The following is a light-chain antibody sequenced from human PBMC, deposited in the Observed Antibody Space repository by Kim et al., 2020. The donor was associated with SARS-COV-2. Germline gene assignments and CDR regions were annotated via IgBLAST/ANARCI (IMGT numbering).Light chain of an antibody. J-gene: IGKJ1*01. Sequence: DIQMTQSPSSLSVSVGDTVTITCRASQGLSNALAWYQHKPGKAPKLLVYGATTLQSGVPSRFSGSGSGTEYTLTISSLQPEDLGTFYCQQSYGIPWTFGQGTKVDIK. CDR2: GAT. CDR1: QGLSNA. CDR3: QQSYGIPWT. V-gene: IGKV1-NL1*01.